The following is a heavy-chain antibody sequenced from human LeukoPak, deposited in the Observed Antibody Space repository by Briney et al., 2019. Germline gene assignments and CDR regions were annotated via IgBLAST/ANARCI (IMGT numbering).Heavy chain of an antibody. D-gene: IGHD3-10*01. J-gene: IGHJ4*02. CDR1: GFTFSSYW. Sequence: GGSLRLSCAASGFTFSSYWMSWVRQAPGKGLEWVANIKQDGSEKYYVDSVKGRFTISRDNAKNSLYLQMNSLRAEGTAVYYCARVWFGELLTLDYWGQGTLVTVSS. CDR2: IKQDGSEK. CDR3: ARVWFGELLTLDY. V-gene: IGHV3-7*01.